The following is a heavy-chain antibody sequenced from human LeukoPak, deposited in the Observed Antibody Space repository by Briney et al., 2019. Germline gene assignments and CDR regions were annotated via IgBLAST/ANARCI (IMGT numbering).Heavy chain of an antibody. Sequence: PGGSLRLSCAASGFTVSTNYMNWVRQAPGKGLEWVSVIYSGGSTYYADSVKGRFTISRDNSRNTLYLQMNSLRADDTAVYYCARDSPYYYGSGLWGQGTMVTVSS. CDR2: IYSGGST. CDR1: GFTVSTNY. V-gene: IGHV3-53*01. CDR3: ARDSPYYYGSGL. J-gene: IGHJ3*01. D-gene: IGHD3-10*01.